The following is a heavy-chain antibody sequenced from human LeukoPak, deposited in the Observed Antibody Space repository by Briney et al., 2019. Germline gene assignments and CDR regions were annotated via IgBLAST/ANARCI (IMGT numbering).Heavy chain of an antibody. D-gene: IGHD6-6*01. Sequence: AGGSLRLSCAASGFTFSSYSMNWVRQAPGKGLEWVSSISSSSSYIYYADSVKGRFTISRDNAKNSLYLQMNSLRAEDTAVYYCARDRHLSSFFDYWGQGTLVTVSS. V-gene: IGHV3-21*01. CDR3: ARDRHLSSFFDY. J-gene: IGHJ4*02. CDR2: ISSSSSYI. CDR1: GFTFSSYS.